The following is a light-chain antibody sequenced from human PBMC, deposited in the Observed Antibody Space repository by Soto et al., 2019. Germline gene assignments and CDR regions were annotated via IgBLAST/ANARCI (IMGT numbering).Light chain of an antibody. CDR1: SSDVGGYNY. J-gene: IGLJ1*01. CDR2: DVS. V-gene: IGLV2-14*01. CDR3: SSYTSSSTLC. Sequence: QSALTRPASVSGSPGQSITISCTGASSDVGGYNYVSWYQQHPGKAPKLMIYDVSNRPSGVSNRFSGSKSGNTASLTISGLQAEDEADYYCSSYTSSSTLCFGTGTKVTVL.